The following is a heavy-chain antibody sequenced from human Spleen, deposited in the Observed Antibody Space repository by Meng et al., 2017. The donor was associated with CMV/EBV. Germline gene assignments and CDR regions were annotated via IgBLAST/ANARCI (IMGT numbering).Heavy chain of an antibody. CDR2: VSYDGNNK. D-gene: IGHD3-3*01. CDR1: GLTFSSYA. V-gene: IGHV3-30-3*01. J-gene: IGHJ6*02. Sequence: GESLKISCAVSGLTFSSYAMHWVRQAPGKGLEWVAIVSYDGNNKDYADSVKGRFTISRDNSKNTLYLQMSSLRAEDTAVYYCAKDLGFLKGIYYYAMDVWGQGTTVTVSS. CDR3: AKDLGFLKGIYYYAMDV.